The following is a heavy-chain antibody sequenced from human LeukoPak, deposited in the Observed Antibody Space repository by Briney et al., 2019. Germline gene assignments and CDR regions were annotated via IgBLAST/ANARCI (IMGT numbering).Heavy chain of an antibody. CDR1: GFTFTSYA. V-gene: IGHV3-23*01. CDR3: AKASYGSGTYYKQTLYYFDY. Sequence: PGGSLRLSCAASGFTFTSYAMSWVRQAPGKGLEWVSAMSGRGASTYYADSVKGRFTISRDNSKNTLYLQMNRLRAEDTAVYYCAKASYGSGTYYKQTLYYFDYWGQGTLVTVSS. J-gene: IGHJ4*02. CDR2: MSGRGAST. D-gene: IGHD3-10*01.